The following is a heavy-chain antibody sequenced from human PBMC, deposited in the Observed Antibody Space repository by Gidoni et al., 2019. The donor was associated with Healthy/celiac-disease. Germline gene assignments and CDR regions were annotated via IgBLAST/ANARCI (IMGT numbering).Heavy chain of an antibody. CDR1: GFTFSSYA. CDR2: ISGSGGST. Sequence: EVQLLESGGGLVQPGGSLRLSCAASGFTFSSYAMSWVRQAPGKGLEWVSAISGSGGSTYYADSVKGRFTISRDNSKNTLYLQMNSLRAEDTAVYYCAKDGWSRFGDPISKPYYYYYMDVWGKGTTVTVSS. CDR3: AKDGWSRFGDPISKPYYYYYMDV. D-gene: IGHD3-10*01. V-gene: IGHV3-23*01. J-gene: IGHJ6*03.